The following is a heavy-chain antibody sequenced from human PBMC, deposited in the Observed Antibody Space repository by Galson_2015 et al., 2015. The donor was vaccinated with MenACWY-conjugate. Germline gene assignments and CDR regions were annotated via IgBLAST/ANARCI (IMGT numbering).Heavy chain of an antibody. Sequence: ETLSLTCTVSSASITNNGYYWGWIRQPPGKGLEWIGSVYYTGNTYHNPSLRSRVTISIDTSRNQFSLKLTSVTAADTAIYYCARVFGSGYYQVEYWGQGTLVTVSS. D-gene: IGHD3-22*01. V-gene: IGHV4-39*07. J-gene: IGHJ4*02. CDR1: SASITNNGYY. CDR3: ARVFGSGYYQVEY. CDR2: VYYTGNT.